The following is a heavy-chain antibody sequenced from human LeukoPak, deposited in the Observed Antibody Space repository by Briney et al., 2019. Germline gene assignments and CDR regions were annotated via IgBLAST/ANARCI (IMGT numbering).Heavy chain of an antibody. Sequence: GGSLRLSCAASGFTFSSYWMHWVRQAPGKGLVWVSRINSDGSSTSYADSVKGRFTISGDNAKNTLYLQMNSLRAEDTAVYYCARDGNYYDSSGYYHYFDYWGQGTLVTVSS. J-gene: IGHJ4*02. CDR3: ARDGNYYDSSGYYHYFDY. D-gene: IGHD3-22*01. CDR2: INSDGSST. CDR1: GFTFSSYW. V-gene: IGHV3-74*01.